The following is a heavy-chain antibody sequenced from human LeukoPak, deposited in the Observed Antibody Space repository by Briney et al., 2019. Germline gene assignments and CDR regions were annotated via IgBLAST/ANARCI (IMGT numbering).Heavy chain of an antibody. CDR1: GSTVSCNY. J-gene: IGHJ4*02. D-gene: IGHD2-2*01. CDR3: ARGLYAAAFDS. V-gene: IGHV3-53*01. CDR2: IFTGGTT. Sequence: GGSLRLSCAASGSTVSCNYMSWVRQAPGKGLEWVSIIFTGGTTYYADSGKGRFNISRDNSKNTLYLQMSSLRAEDTAVYYCARGLYAAAFDSWGQGNLVPVSS.